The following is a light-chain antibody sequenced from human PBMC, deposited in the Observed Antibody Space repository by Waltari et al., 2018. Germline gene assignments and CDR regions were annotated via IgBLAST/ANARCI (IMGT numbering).Light chain of an antibody. Sequence: EIVLTYYPGTLSLSPAERSTLSCRASQSVSGNNLAWYQQKPAQAPRLLIHGASSRATGNPDRFSGSGSGTDFTLTISRLEPEDFAVYYCQQYGRSWNTFGQGTKLEIK. CDR3: QQYGRSWNT. CDR1: QSVSGNN. CDR2: GAS. J-gene: IGKJ2*01. V-gene: IGKV3-20*01.